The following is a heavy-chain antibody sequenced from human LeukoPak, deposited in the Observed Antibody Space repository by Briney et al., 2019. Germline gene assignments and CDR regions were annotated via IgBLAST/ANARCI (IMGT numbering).Heavy chain of an antibody. CDR1: GYSISSGYY. D-gene: IGHD3-22*01. Sequence: SETLSLTCVVSGYSISSGYYWAWIRQPPGKGLEWIGKIYHNGNTYYNPSLKGRVTISVDTSKNQFSLRLSSVTAADTALYYCAREFTEYYYDSSKASYWGQGTLVTVSS. J-gene: IGHJ4*02. CDR3: AREFTEYYYDSSKASY. V-gene: IGHV4-38-2*02. CDR2: IYHNGNT.